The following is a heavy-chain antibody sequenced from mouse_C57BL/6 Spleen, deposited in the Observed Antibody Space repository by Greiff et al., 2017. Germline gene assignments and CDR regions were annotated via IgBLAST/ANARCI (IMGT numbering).Heavy chain of an antibody. J-gene: IGHJ2*01. V-gene: IGHV1-7*01. D-gene: IGHD1-1*01. CDR3: ARSAYCGSSYSYFDY. CDR1: GYTFTSYW. Sequence: QVQLKESGAELAKPGASVKLSCKASGYTFTSYWMHWVKQRPGQGLEWIGYINPSSGYTKYNQKFKDKATLTADKSSSTDYMQLSSLTYEDSAVYYCARSAYCGSSYSYFDYWGQGTTLTVSS. CDR2: INPSSGYT.